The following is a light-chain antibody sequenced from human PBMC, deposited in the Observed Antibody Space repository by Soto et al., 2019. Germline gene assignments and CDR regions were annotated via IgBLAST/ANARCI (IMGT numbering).Light chain of an antibody. CDR1: SSDVGGYNY. Sequence: QSVLTQPASVSGSPGQSITISCTGTSSDVGGYNYVSWYQQHPGKAPKLMIYEVSNRPSGVSNRFSGSKSGNTASLTISGLQAEDEADYYCSSYTSSSTLLYVFGTGTKVT. V-gene: IGLV2-14*01. CDR2: EVS. CDR3: SSYTSSSTLLYV. J-gene: IGLJ1*01.